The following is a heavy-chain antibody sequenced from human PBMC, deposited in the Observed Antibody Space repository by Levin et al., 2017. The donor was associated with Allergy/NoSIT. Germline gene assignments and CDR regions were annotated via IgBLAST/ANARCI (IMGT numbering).Heavy chain of an antibody. CDR1: GGSISSGGYY. CDR2: IYYSGST. Sequence: SQTLSLTCTVSGGSISSGGYYWSWIRQHPGKGLEWIGYIYYSGSTYYNPSLKSRVTISVDTSKNQFSLKLSSVTAADTAVYYCARDLLPHRAYDFPLRGMDVWGQGTTVTVSS. CDR3: ARDLLPHRAYDFPLRGMDV. V-gene: IGHV4-31*03. J-gene: IGHJ6*02. D-gene: IGHD3-3*01.